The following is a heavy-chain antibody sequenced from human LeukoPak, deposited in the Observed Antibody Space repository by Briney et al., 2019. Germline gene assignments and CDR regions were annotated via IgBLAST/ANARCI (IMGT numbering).Heavy chain of an antibody. J-gene: IGHJ5*02. D-gene: IGHD3-22*01. CDR3: ARDYYDTSGYLIFDP. Sequence: SETLSLTCTVSGGSVSSGSYYWSWIRQPPGKGLEWIGYIYYSGSTNYNPSLKSRVTISLDTSKNQFSLKLSSVTAADTAVYYCARDYYDTSGYLIFDPWGQGTLVTVSS. V-gene: IGHV4-61*01. CDR2: IYYSGST. CDR1: GGSVSSGSYY.